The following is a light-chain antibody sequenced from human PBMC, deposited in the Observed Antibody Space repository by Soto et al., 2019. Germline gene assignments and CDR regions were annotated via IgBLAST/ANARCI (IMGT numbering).Light chain of an antibody. V-gene: IGLV2-11*01. CDR1: SSDVGTYDF. J-gene: IGLJ2*01. CDR3: QVWDSSSDPVV. Sequence: QSALTQPRSVSGSPGQSVTISCTGTSSDVGTYDFVSWYQQHPGKAPRLMIFDVSERPSGVPDRFSGSKSGNTATLTISRVEAGDEADYYCQVWDSSSDPVVFGGGTKLTVL. CDR2: DVS.